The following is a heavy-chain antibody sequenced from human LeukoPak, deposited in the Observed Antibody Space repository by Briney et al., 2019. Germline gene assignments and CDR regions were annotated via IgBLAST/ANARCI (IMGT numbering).Heavy chain of an antibody. CDR1: GFTFSNYD. J-gene: IGHJ4*02. Sequence: GGSLRLSCAASGFTFSNYDIHWVRQAPGKGLEWVTFIWSDGSNKYYADSVKGRFTISRDNSKNTVYLQMNSLRAEDTAVYYCARGKGNHPFDYWGQGTLVTVSS. CDR2: IWSDGSNK. V-gene: IGHV3-30*02. CDR3: ARGKGNHPFDY. D-gene: IGHD1-14*01.